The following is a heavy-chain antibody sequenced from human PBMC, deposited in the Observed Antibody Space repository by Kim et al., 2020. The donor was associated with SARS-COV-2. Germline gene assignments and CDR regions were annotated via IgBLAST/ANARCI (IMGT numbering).Heavy chain of an antibody. CDR2: IYYSGST. D-gene: IGHD3-22*01. J-gene: IGHJ4*02. Sequence: SETLSLTCTVSGGSISSSSYYWVWIRQPPGKGLEWIGSIYYSGSTYYNPSLKSRVTISVDTSKNQFSLNLSSVTAADTAVYYCARFTITMIVVARYFDYWGQGTLVTVSS. V-gene: IGHV4-39*01. CDR1: GGSISSSSYY. CDR3: ARFTITMIVVARYFDY.